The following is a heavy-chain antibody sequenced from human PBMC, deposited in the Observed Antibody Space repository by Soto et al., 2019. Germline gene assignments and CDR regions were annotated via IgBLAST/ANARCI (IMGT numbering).Heavy chain of an antibody. CDR2: IYYSGST. V-gene: IGHV4-30-4*01. D-gene: IGHD6-19*01. CDR1: GGSISSGDYY. Sequence: QVKLQESGPGLVKPSQTLSLTCTVSGGSISSGDYYWSWIRQPPGKGLEWIGYIYYSGSTYYNPSLKSRITISADTSKNQFAMKLSSVTAADTAVYYCARASPAVTDVWGQGTTVTVSS. CDR3: ARASPAVTDV. J-gene: IGHJ6*02.